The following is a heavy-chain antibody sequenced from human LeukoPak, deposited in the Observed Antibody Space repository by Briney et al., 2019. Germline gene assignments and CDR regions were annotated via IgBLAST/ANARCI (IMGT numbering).Heavy chain of an antibody. J-gene: IGHJ4*02. CDR2: ISYDGSDE. V-gene: IGHV3-30*04. Sequence: GGSQRLSCVASGLAFSSYSMHWVRQAPGKGLEWVGVISYDGSDEYYTDSVKGRFTISRDNSKNTVYLQMNSLRADDTAVYYCARDFTPEWFDIHWGQGTLVTVSS. D-gene: IGHD3-3*01. CDR1: GLAFSSYS. CDR3: ARDFTPEWFDIH.